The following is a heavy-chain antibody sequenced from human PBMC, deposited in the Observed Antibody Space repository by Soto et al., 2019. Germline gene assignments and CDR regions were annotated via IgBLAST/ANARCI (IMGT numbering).Heavy chain of an antibody. J-gene: IGHJ5*02. Sequence: SVKVSCKASGGTFSSYAISWVRQAPGQGLEWMGGIIPIFGTANYAQKFQGRVTITADESTSTAYMELSSLRSEDTAVYYCARDVYYYDSSGHVQFDPWGQGTMVTVSA. CDR3: ARDVYYYDSSGHVQFDP. V-gene: IGHV1-69*13. D-gene: IGHD3-22*01. CDR2: IIPIFGTA. CDR1: GGTFSSYA.